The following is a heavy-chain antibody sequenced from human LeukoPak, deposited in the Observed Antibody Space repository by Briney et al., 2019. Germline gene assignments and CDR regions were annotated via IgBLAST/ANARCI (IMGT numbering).Heavy chain of an antibody. CDR3: ARVQGSSGPGIFEY. D-gene: IGHD6-19*01. CDR1: GFTFSNYW. CDR2: INQDGSEK. Sequence: GGSLTLSCAASGFTFSNYWMSWVRQAPGQGLEWVANINQDGSEKYYVDSVKGRFTISRDNARSSLYLQMSSLRVEDTAVYYCARVQGSSGPGIFEYWGQGTLVPVSS. V-gene: IGHV3-7*01. J-gene: IGHJ4*02.